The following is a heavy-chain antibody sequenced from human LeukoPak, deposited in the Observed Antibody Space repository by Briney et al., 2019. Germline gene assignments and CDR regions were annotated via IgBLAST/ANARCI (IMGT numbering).Heavy chain of an antibody. CDR1: GLTFSGFW. D-gene: IGHD3-10*01. CDR3: AKDRDSYYGSGSEFDY. CDR2: INEHGSEN. J-gene: IGHJ4*02. V-gene: IGHV3-7*01. Sequence: GGSLRLSCAASGLTFSGFWMTWVRQAPGRGLQWVANINEHGSENHYVDSVKGRFTISRDNSKNTLYLQMNSLRAEDTAVYYCAKDRDSYYGSGSEFDYWGQGTLVTVSS.